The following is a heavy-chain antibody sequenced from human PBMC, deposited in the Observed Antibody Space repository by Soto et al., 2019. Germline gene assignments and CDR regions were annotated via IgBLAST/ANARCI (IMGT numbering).Heavy chain of an antibody. CDR3: ARQSGGNSDYYYGMDV. D-gene: IGHD2-21*02. CDR2: IDPSDSYT. Sequence: PGESLKISCKGSGYSFTSYWISWVRQMPGKGLEWMGRIDPSDSYTNYSPSFQGHVTISADKSISTAYLQWSSPKASDTAMYYCARQSGGNSDYYYGMDVWGQGTTVTVSS. V-gene: IGHV5-10-1*01. J-gene: IGHJ6*02. CDR1: GYSFTSYW.